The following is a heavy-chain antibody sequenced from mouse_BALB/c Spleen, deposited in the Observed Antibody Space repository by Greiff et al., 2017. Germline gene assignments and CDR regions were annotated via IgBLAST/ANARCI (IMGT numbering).Heavy chain of an antibody. D-gene: IGHD2-2*01. J-gene: IGHJ1*01. CDR3: TRDGYDEYFDV. Sequence: EVQLQQSGAELVKPGASVKLSCTASGFNIKDTYMHWVKQRPEQGLEWIGRIDPANGNTKYDPKFQGKATITADTSSNTAYLQLSSLTSEDTAVYYCTRDGYDEYFDVWGAGTTVTVSS. CDR1: GFNIKDTY. V-gene: IGHV14-3*02. CDR2: IDPANGNT.